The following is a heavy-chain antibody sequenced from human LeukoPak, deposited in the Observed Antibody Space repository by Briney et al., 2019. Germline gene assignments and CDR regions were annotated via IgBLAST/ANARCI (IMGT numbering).Heavy chain of an antibody. CDR1: GTSISNYY. J-gene: IGHJ4*02. D-gene: IGHD3-22*01. CDR3: ARERVGYDTSGRGPRFDS. CDR2: IYSSGST. V-gene: IGHV4-4*07. Sequence: SETLSLTCIVSGTSISNYYWSWIRQPAGKGLEWIGRIYSSGSTNYNLSLTSRVTISVDKPKNQVSLRLESETAADTAVYYCARERVGYDTSGRGPRFDSWGQGTLVTVSS.